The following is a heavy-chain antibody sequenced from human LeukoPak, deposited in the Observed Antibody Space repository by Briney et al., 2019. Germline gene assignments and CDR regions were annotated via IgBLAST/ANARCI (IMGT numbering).Heavy chain of an antibody. J-gene: IGHJ4*02. CDR3: AKDPGSGYYWLYFDY. Sequence: GGSLRLSCAASGFTFSSYGMHWVRQAPGKGLEWVAVIWNDRNNNYYADSVKGRFTISRDNSKNTLYLQMNSLRAEDTAVYYCAKDPGSGYYWLYFDYWGQGTLVTVSS. V-gene: IGHV3-33*06. D-gene: IGHD3-10*01. CDR1: GFTFSSYG. CDR2: IWNDRNNN.